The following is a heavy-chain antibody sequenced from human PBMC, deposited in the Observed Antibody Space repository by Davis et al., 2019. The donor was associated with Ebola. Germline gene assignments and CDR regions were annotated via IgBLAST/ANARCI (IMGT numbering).Heavy chain of an antibody. V-gene: IGHV3-21*01. D-gene: IGHD6-6*01. J-gene: IGHJ4*02. CDR3: ARSRHFDY. Sequence: PGGSLRLSCAASGFTLSNYNMNWVRQAPGKGLEWVSSISSTSSYIFYADSVKARFSISRDNAKNSLYLQMNSLRAEDTAVYYCARSRHFDYWGQGIVVTVSS. CDR2: ISSTSSYI. CDR1: GFTLSNYN.